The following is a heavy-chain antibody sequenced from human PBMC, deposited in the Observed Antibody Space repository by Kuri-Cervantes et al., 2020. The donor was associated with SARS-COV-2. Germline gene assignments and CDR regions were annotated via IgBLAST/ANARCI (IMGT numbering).Heavy chain of an antibody. J-gene: IGHJ4*02. Sequence: GESLKISCAASGFTFSSYSMNWVRQAPGKGLEWVAVISYDGSNKYYADSVKGRFTISRDNSKNTLYLQMNSLRAEDTAVYYCASQIGIFWNWGQGTLVTVSS. D-gene: IGHD3-3*01. CDR3: ASQIGIFWN. CDR1: GFTFSSYS. V-gene: IGHV3-30*03. CDR2: ISYDGSNK.